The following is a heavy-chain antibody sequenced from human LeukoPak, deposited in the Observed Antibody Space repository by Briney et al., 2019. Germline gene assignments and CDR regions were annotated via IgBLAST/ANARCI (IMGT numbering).Heavy chain of an antibody. V-gene: IGHV3-23*01. CDR3: AKDLGIVGATRGAFDI. D-gene: IGHD1-26*01. CDR1: GFTFSSYA. J-gene: IGHJ3*02. CDR2: ISGSGGST. Sequence: PGGSLRLSCAASGFTFSSYAMSWVRQAPGKGLEWVSAISGSGGSTYYADSVRGRFTISRDNSKNTLYLQMNSLRAEDTAVYYCAKDLGIVGATRGAFDIWGQGTMVTVSS.